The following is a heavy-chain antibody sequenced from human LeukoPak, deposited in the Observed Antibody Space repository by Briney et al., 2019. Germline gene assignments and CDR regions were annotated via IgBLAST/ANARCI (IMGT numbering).Heavy chain of an antibody. CDR3: ARVDVDTAMVRRNWFDP. J-gene: IGHJ5*02. CDR2: IYYSGTT. V-gene: IGHV4-39*07. CDR1: GGSIGSTSPY. Sequence: PSETLSLTCSVAGGSIGSTSPYWAWIRQPPGKGLEWVGTIYYSGTTYYSPSLKSRLIMSVDTSKKQFSLKLRSVTAADTAVYYCARVDVDTAMVRRNWFDPWGQGTLVTVSS. D-gene: IGHD5-18*01.